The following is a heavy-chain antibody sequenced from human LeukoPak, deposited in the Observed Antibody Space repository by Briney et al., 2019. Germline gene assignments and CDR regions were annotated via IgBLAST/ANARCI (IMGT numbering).Heavy chain of an antibody. Sequence: ASVKVSCKASGYTFTSYDISWVRQAPGQGLEWMGGIIPIFDTADYAQKLQGRVTITTDTSTTTAYMELRSLRSDDTAVYYCARDSDITNNYFDSSGHPPGDHWGQGTLVTVST. J-gene: IGHJ4*02. CDR2: IIPIFDTA. CDR3: ARDSDITNNYFDSSGHPPGDH. V-gene: IGHV1-69*05. CDR1: GYTFTSYD. D-gene: IGHD3-22*01.